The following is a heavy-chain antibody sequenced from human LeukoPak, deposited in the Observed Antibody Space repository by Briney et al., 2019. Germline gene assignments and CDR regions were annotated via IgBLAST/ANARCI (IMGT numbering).Heavy chain of an antibody. CDR3: ARGWRSGYITFDD. CDR1: GFSVSGNY. CDR2: LHTNGDT. Sequence: EGSLRLSCAVTGFSVSGNYMNWVRQAPGKGLEWVSILHTNGDTRYADSVKGRFTISRDDSKNTLYLQLSSLRVEDTAIYYCARGWRSGYITFDDWGQGTLVTVSS. J-gene: IGHJ4*02. D-gene: IGHD5-12*01. V-gene: IGHV3-53*01.